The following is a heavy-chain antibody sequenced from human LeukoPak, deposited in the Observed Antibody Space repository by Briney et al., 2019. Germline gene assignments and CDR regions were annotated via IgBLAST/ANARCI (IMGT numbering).Heavy chain of an antibody. CDR3: AANFAF. CDR1: GFTFSNYG. CDR2: IWYDGSNK. Sequence: GRSLRLSCAASGFTFSNYGMHWVRQAPGKGLEWVAIIWYDGSNKYYADSVKGRFTISRDNSKNTLYLEMNSLRAEDTAVYYCAANFAFWGQGTLVTVSS. D-gene: IGHD2-8*01. V-gene: IGHV3-33*01. J-gene: IGHJ4*02.